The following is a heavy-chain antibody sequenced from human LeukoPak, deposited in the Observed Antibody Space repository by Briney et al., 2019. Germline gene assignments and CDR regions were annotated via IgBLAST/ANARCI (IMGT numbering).Heavy chain of an antibody. CDR3: ARPGDVLRFLEWLLYMDY. Sequence: GGSLRLSCAASGFTFSSYAMHWVRQAPGKGLEWVAVISYDGSNKYYADSVKGRLTISRDNSKNTLYLQMNSLRAEDTAVYYCARPGDVLRFLEWLLYMDYWGQGTLVTVSS. J-gene: IGHJ4*02. CDR2: ISYDGSNK. CDR1: GFTFSSYA. V-gene: IGHV3-30-3*01. D-gene: IGHD3-3*01.